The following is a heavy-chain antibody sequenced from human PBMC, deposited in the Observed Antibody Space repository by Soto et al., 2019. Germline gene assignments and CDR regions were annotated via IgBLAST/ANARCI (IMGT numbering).Heavy chain of an antibody. Sequence: PGGSLRLSCAASGFTLDDFALHWVRQVPGKGLEWVSGISWNSGGIRYADSVKGRFTISRDNAKKSLYLQMDSLKSEDLAIYYCVKERTWELIMYDFDLWGQGTLVTVSS. CDR1: GFTLDDFA. V-gene: IGHV3-9*03. CDR2: ISWNSGGI. J-gene: IGHJ4*02. D-gene: IGHD3-10*01. CDR3: VKERTWELIMYDFDL.